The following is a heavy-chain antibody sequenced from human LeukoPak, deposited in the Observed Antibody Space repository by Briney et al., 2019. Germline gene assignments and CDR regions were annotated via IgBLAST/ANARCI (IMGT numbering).Heavy chain of an antibody. Sequence: PGGSLRLSCAASGFTFSSYWMSWVRQAPGKGLEWVANIKQDGSEKYYVDSVKGRFTISRDNAKNSLYLQMNSLRAEDTAVYYCARAASTVVPVALNWFDPWGQGTLVTVSS. CDR3: ARAASTVVPVALNWFDP. J-gene: IGHJ5*02. V-gene: IGHV3-7*01. CDR1: GFTFSSYW. D-gene: IGHD2-2*01. CDR2: IKQDGSEK.